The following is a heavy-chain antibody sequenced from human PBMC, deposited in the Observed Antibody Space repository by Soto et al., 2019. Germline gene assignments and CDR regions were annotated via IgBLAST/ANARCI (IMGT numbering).Heavy chain of an antibody. CDR3: ARPPIPGSYYNAYYYYGMDV. J-gene: IGHJ6*02. CDR1: GGSISSGDYY. V-gene: IGHV4-30-4*01. Sequence: LSLTCTVSGGSISSGDYYWSWIRQPPGKGLEWIGYIYYSGSTYYNPSLKSRVTISVDTSKNQFSLKLSSVTAADTAVYYCARPPIPGSYYNAYYYYGMDVWGQGTTVTVSS. CDR2: IYYSGST. D-gene: IGHD3-10*01.